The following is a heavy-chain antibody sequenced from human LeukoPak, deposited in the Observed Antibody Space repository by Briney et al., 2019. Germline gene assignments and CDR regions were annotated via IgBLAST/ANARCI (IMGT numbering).Heavy chain of an antibody. CDR2: ISGNGGST. J-gene: IGHJ4*02. CDR3: ANGPHYNILTGFYKVRSHLDY. V-gene: IGHV3-23*01. Sequence: GGSLRLSCAASGVTFSSYAMSWVRQAPGEGLEWVSAISGNGGSTYYADSVKGRFTISRDNSKNTLYLQMNSLRAEETAMYYCANGPHYNILTGFYKVRSHLDYWGQGTLVTVSS. CDR1: GVTFSSYA. D-gene: IGHD3-9*01.